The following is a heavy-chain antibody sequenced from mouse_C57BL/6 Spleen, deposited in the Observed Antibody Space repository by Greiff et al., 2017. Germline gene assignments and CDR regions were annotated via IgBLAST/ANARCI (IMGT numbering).Heavy chain of an antibody. CDR3: ARERSTMVTY. J-gene: IGHJ3*01. V-gene: IGHV1-82*01. D-gene: IGHD2-2*01. CDR2: IYPGDGDT. CDR1: GYAFSSSW. Sequence: VKLMESGPELVKPGASVKISCKASGYAFSSSWMNWVKQRPGKGLEWIGRIYPGDGDTNYNGKFKGKATLTADKSSSTAYMQLSSLTSEDSAVYFCARERSTMVTYWGQGTLVTVSA.